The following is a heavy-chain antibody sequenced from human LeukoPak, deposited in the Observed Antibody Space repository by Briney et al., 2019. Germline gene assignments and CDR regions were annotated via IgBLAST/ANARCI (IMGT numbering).Heavy chain of an antibody. Sequence: ASVKVSCKASGYTFTSYYMHWVRQAPGQGLEWMGIINPSGGSTSYAQKFQGRVAITADESTSTAYMELSSLRSEDTAVYYCARDLEGIAVAGTNYWGQGTLVTVSS. CDR2: INPSGGST. CDR3: ARDLEGIAVAGTNY. D-gene: IGHD6-19*01. V-gene: IGHV1-46*01. J-gene: IGHJ4*02. CDR1: GYTFTSYY.